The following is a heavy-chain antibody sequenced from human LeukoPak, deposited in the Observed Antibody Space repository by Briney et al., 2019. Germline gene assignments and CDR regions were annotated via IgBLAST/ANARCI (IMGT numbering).Heavy chain of an antibody. V-gene: IGHV3-9*01. Sequence: GRSPRLSCAATGFAFDDYAMHWVRQAPGKGLEWVSGISWNSGSIGYADSVKGRFTISRDNAKNSLYLQMNSLRAEDTALYYCAKTRDFGELLYFDYWGQGTLVTVSS. D-gene: IGHD3-10*01. CDR3: AKTRDFGELLYFDY. CDR1: GFAFDDYA. J-gene: IGHJ4*02. CDR2: ISWNSGSI.